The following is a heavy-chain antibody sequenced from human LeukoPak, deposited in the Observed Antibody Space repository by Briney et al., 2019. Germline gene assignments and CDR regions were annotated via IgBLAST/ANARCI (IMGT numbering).Heavy chain of an antibody. J-gene: IGHJ4*02. CDR3: ARDGTYTDYDPDFDI. V-gene: IGHV3-7*04. D-gene: IGHD5-12*01. CDR2: IKQDGSEK. CDR1: GFTFSRFW. Sequence: GGSLRLSCAASGFTFSRFWMSWARQAPGKGLEWVANIKQDGSEKYYVDSVKGRFTISRDNAKNSLYLQMNSLRAEDTAVFYCARDGTYTDYDPDFDIWGQGTLVTVSS.